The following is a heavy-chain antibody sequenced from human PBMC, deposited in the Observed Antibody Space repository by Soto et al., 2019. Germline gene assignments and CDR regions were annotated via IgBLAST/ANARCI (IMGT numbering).Heavy chain of an antibody. Sequence: GGSLRLSCAASGFTFSSYAMSWVRQAPGKGLEWVSAISGSGGSTYYADSVKGRFTISRDNSKNRLYLQMNSLRAEDTAVYYCAKGLSGGRRAYYYYYYMDVWGKGTTVTVSS. CDR3: AKGLSGGRRAYYYYYYMDV. CDR1: GFTFSSYA. V-gene: IGHV3-23*01. CDR2: ISGSGGST. J-gene: IGHJ6*03.